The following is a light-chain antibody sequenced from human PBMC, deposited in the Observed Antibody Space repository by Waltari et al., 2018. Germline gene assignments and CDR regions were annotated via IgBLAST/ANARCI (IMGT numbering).Light chain of an antibody. J-gene: IGLJ1*01. V-gene: IGLV1-40*01. CDR1: SPNIGAGYG. CDR2: DNT. CDR3: QAYDSSLRGFYV. Sequence: QSVLTQPPSLSGAPGQRVTISCTGSSPNIGAGYGVQWYQQFPGTAPKLLIYDNTKRPSGFPPRLSGAKSGTSSSLAITGLQAEDGADYYCQAYDSSLRGFYVFGTGTKVTV.